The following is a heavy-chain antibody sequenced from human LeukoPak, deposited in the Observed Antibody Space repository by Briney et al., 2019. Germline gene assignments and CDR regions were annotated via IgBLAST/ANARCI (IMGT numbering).Heavy chain of an antibody. CDR1: VYTFTGYY. Sequence: ASVKVSCKASVYTFTGYYMHWVRQAPGQGLEWMGWITPNSGGTNYAQKFQGRVTMTRDTSISTAYMELSRLRSDDTAVYYCARDSGSGSYPTYYYYYYMDVWGKGTTVTISS. V-gene: IGHV1-2*02. D-gene: IGHD3-10*01. CDR2: ITPNSGGT. CDR3: ARDSGSGSYPTYYYYYYMDV. J-gene: IGHJ6*03.